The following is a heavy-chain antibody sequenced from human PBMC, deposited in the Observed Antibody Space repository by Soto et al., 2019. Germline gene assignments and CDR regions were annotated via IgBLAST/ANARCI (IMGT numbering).Heavy chain of an antibody. D-gene: IGHD3-9*01. CDR2: IIPIFGTA. CDR3: ARSGGYFVWLDIDY. Sequence: QVQLVQSGAEVKKPGSSAKVSCKASGGTFSSYAISWVRQAPGQGLEWMGWIIPIFGTANYAQKFQGRVTITADESTSTAYMELSSLRSEDTVVYYCARSGGYFVWLDIDYWGQGTLVTVSS. V-gene: IGHV1-69*01. CDR1: GGTFSSYA. J-gene: IGHJ4*02.